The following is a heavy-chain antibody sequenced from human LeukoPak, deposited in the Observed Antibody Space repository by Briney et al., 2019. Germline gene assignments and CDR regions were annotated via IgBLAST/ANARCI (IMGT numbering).Heavy chain of an antibody. CDR2: IYSGGST. D-gene: IGHD1-26*01. CDR1: GFTVSSNY. J-gene: IGHJ5*02. Sequence: GGSLRLSCAASGFTVSSNYMSWVRQAPGKGLEWVSVIYSGGSTYYADSVKGRFTISRDNAKNSLYLQMNSLRDDDMALYYCARGNNGSYSQDWFDPWGQGTLVTVSS. CDR3: ARGNNGSYSQDWFDP. V-gene: IGHV3-53*05.